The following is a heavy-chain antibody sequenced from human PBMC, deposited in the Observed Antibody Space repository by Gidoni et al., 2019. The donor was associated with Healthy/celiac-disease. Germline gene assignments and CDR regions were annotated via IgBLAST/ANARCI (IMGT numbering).Heavy chain of an antibody. V-gene: IGHV4-30-4*01. Sequence: QVQLQESGPGLVKPSQTLSLTCTVSGGSISSGDSYWSWIRQPPGKGLEWIGYIYYRGSTYYNPSLKSRVTISVDTSKNQFSLKLSSVTAADTAVYYCARAVTYYYDSSGYYYFDYWGQGTLVTVSS. D-gene: IGHD3-22*01. J-gene: IGHJ4*02. CDR1: GGSISSGDSY. CDR2: IYYRGST. CDR3: ARAVTYYYDSSGYYYFDY.